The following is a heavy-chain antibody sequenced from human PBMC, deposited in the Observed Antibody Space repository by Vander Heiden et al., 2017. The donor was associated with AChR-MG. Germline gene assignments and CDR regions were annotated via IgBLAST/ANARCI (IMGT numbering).Heavy chain of an antibody. CDR3: AKGGVIVPIDP. CDR2: ISESGYTT. V-gene: IGHV3-23*01. CDR1: GSPFSNHA. J-gene: IGHJ5*02. D-gene: IGHD3-16*02. Sequence: EVQLLASGGGLVQPGVSLRLSCAASGSPFSNHALSWVRQDPGKGLEWVSAISESGYTTYDADSVRGRFTISRDNSKNTLYLQMNSLRAEDTAVYYCAKGGVIVPIDPWGQGTLVTVSS.